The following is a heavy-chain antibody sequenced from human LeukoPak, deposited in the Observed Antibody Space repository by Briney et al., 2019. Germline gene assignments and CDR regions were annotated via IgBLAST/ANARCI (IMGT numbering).Heavy chain of an antibody. V-gene: IGHV4-34*01. CDR3: ARFLEWSTYNHWFDP. Sequence: SETLSLTCAVYGGSFSGYYWSWIRQPPGKGLEWIGEINHSGSTNYNPSLKSRVTISVDKSKNQFSLKLSSVTAADTAVYYCARFLEWSTYNHWFDPWGQGTLVTVSS. CDR1: GGSFSGYY. D-gene: IGHD3-3*01. CDR2: INHSGST. J-gene: IGHJ5*02.